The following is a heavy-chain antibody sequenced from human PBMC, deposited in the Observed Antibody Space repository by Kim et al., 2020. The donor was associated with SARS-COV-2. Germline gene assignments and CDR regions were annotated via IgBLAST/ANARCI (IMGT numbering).Heavy chain of an antibody. Sequence: GGSLRLSCEVSGLSFSNAWMSWVRQAPGKGLEWVGRLKSKSDGGTADYAAPVKGRFTMSRDDSINTHYLQMNSLKTEDTAVYYCTTGNPDSYGSGRYCFDYWGQGTLVSVSS. CDR1: GLSFSNAW. CDR3: TTGNPDSYGSGRYCFDY. D-gene: IGHD3-10*01. J-gene: IGHJ4*02. V-gene: IGHV3-15*01. CDR2: LKSKSDGGTA.